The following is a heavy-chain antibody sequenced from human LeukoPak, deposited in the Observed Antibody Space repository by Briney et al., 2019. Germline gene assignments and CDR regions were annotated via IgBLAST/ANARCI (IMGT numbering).Heavy chain of an antibody. V-gene: IGHV4-59*01. CDR2: VHYSGST. CDR1: GDSISSYF. Sequence: PSETLSLTCTVSGDSISSYFWSWIRQPPRKGLEWMAYVHYSGSTNYNPSLKSRVTISVDTSENQFSLKVNSVTAADTAVYYCARGQYYYDSSGYYLYWGQGTLVTVSS. D-gene: IGHD3-22*01. CDR3: ARGQYYYDSSGYYLY. J-gene: IGHJ4*02.